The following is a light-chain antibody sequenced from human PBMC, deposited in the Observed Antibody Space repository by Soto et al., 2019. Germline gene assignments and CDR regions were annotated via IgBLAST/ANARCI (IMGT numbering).Light chain of an antibody. CDR2: GAS. CDR1: HDIRSN. J-gene: IGKJ1*01. CDR3: QQYHNLPPWT. V-gene: IGKV3-15*01. Sequence: EIVMTQSPATLSVSPGERATVSCRASHDIRSNLAWYQQRPGQAPRLLIYGASTRATGIPARFSGSGSGTEFTLTISSLQAEDFGVYHWQQYHNLPPWTFGQGTKVEIK.